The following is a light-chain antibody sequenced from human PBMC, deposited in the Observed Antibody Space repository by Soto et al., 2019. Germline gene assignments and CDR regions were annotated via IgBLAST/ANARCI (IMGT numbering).Light chain of an antibody. CDR2: GAS. Sequence: DIVLTQSPGTLSLSPGERTTLSCRASQSVSSRSLAWYQQKPGQAPRLLVYGASNRATGIPDRFSGSGSGTDFTLTISRLEPEDFAVYYCQQYDGSPWTFGQGTKVDIK. CDR3: QQYDGSPWT. CDR1: QSVSSRS. J-gene: IGKJ1*01. V-gene: IGKV3-20*01.